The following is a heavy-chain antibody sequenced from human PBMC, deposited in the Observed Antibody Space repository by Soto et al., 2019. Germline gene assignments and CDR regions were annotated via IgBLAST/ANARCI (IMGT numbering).Heavy chain of an antibody. J-gene: IGHJ4*03. D-gene: IGHD2-15*01. V-gene: IGHV4-38-2*01. CDR2: IYDSGTT. Sequence: SETLSLTCVVSSYVIESGHYWGWVRQPPGKGLEWVGSIYDSGTTYYNPSLRSRVTISADTSKNQFSLSLTSVTAADTAVYYCETYTQYSTPGSSPFDYWGPGKMVTVSS. CDR3: ETYTQYSTPGSSPFDY. CDR1: SYVIESGHY.